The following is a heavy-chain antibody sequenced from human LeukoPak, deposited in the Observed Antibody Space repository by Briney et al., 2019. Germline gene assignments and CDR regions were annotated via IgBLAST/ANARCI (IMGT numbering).Heavy chain of an antibody. Sequence: SQTLSLTYTVSGGSISSGGYYWSWIRQPPGKGLEWIGYIYHSGSTYYNPSLKSRVTISVDTSKNQFSLKLSSVTAADTAVYYCARSSGYYYYYGMDVWGQGTTVTVSS. J-gene: IGHJ6*02. D-gene: IGHD3-22*01. CDR1: GGSISSGGYY. CDR2: IYHSGST. CDR3: ARSSGYYYYYGMDV. V-gene: IGHV4-30-2*02.